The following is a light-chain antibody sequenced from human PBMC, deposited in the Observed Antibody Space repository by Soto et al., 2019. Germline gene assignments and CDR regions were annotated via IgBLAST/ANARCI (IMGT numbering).Light chain of an antibody. CDR3: QQYESYST. CDR1: QSVGSSY. V-gene: IGKV3-20*01. Sequence: IGLAQSPGTLSLSPGERATLSCSASQSVGSSYLAWYQQKPGQSPRLLIYGASTRATGIPARFSGSGSGTEFTLTISGLQPDDSAAYYCQQYESYSTFGQGTKVDIK. CDR2: GAS. J-gene: IGKJ1*01.